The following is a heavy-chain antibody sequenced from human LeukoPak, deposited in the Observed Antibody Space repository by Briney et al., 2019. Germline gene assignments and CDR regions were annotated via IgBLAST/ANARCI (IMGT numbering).Heavy chain of an antibody. Sequence: GGSLRLSCAASGFTFSTYFMHWVRQAPGKGLEWVADIASDGSHTFYVESVKGRFTISRDNSKNTLYLQMNSLRAEDTAVYYCAKTFLRSGGYYWGQGTLVTVSS. CDR2: IASDGSHT. D-gene: IGHD6-19*01. CDR3: AKTFLRSGGYY. CDR1: GFTFSTYF. V-gene: IGHV3-30-3*02. J-gene: IGHJ4*02.